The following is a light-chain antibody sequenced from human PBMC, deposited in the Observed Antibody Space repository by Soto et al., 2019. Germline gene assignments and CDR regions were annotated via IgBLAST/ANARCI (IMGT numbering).Light chain of an antibody. Sequence: QSVLTQPPSVSGAPGQRVTISCTGSSSNIGAGYDVHWYQQLPGTAPKLLIYGNTNRPSGVPDRFSGSKSGNTASLTIYGLQAEDEADYYCCSYAGSYTHVFGAGTKVTVL. V-gene: IGLV1-40*01. CDR1: SSNIGAGYD. CDR3: CSYAGSYTHV. J-gene: IGLJ1*01. CDR2: GNT.